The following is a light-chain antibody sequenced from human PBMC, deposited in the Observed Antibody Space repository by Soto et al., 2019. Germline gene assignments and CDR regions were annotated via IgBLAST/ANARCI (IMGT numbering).Light chain of an antibody. CDR2: DAS. CDR1: QDISNY. CDR3: QQYDNLYT. J-gene: IGKJ2*01. Sequence: DIQMTQSPSSLSAFVGDRVTITCQASQDISNYLNWYQQKPGKAPKLLIYDASNLETGVPSRFIGSGSGTDYTFTISSLQPEDIATYYCQQYDNLYTFGQGTKLEIK. V-gene: IGKV1-33*01.